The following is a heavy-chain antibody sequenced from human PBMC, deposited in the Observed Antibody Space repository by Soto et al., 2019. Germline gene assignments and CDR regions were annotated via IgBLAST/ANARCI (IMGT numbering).Heavy chain of an antibody. V-gene: IGHV3-30*18. CDR3: AKDLLFDSPRPLGMDV. CDR1: GFTFSSYG. D-gene: IGHD3-9*01. Sequence: QVQLVESGGGVVQPGRSLRLSCAASGFTFSSYGMHWVRQAPGKGLEWVAVISYDGSNKYYADSVKGRFTISRDNSKNTLYLQMNSLRAEDTAVYYCAKDLLFDSPRPLGMDVWGQGTTVTVSS. CDR2: ISYDGSNK. J-gene: IGHJ6*02.